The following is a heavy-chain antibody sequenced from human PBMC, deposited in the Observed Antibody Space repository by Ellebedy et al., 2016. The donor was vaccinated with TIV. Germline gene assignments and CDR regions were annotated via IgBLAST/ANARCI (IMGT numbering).Heavy chain of an antibody. Sequence: GESLKISCTVSGFTFGSYALHWVRQAPGKGLERVAVISYDGNNRYYGDFVKGRFTVSRDNSKNTLSLQMNSLRPDDTALYYCARGSRGVVGPTTFDYWGQGTLVTVSS. J-gene: IGHJ4*02. CDR1: GFTFGSYA. D-gene: IGHD1-26*01. CDR2: ISYDGNNR. V-gene: IGHV3-30-3*01. CDR3: ARGSRGVVGPTTFDY.